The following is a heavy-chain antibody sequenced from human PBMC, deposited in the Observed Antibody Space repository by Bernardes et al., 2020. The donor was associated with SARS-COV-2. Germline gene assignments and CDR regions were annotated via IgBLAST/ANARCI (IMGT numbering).Heavy chain of an antibody. CDR1: GYTFTSYD. CDR2: MNPNSGNT. V-gene: IGHV1-8*01. Sequence: ASVKVSCKASGYTFTSYDINWVRQATGQGLEWMGWMNPNSGNTGYAQKFQGRVTMTRNTSISTAYMELSSLRSEDTAVYYCARRGSGWRLYYFDYWGQGILVTVSS. CDR3: ARRGSGWRLYYFDY. J-gene: IGHJ4*02. D-gene: IGHD6-19*01.